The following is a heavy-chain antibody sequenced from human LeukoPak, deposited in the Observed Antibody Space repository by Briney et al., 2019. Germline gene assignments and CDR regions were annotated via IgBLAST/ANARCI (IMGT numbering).Heavy chain of an antibody. CDR2: ISGSGGST. D-gene: IGHD4-17*01. CDR3: AKDDDYGDHEDY. CDR1: GFTFSSYA. V-gene: IGHV3-23*01. J-gene: IGHJ4*02. Sequence: GGSLRLSCAASGFTFSSYAMSWVRQAPGKGLEWVSAISGSGGSTYYADAVKGRFTISRDNSKNTLYLQMNSLRAEDTAVYYCAKDDDYGDHEDYWGQGTLVTVSS.